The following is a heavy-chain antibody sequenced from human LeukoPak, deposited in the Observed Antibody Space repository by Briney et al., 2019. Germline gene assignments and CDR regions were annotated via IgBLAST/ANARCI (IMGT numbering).Heavy chain of an antibody. CDR2: IYYSGST. CDR3: ARGPISMVRGVMVPSWFYP. CDR1: GGSISSYY. J-gene: IGHJ5*02. D-gene: IGHD3-10*01. Sequence: SETLSLTCTASGGSISSYYWSWIRQPPGKGLEWVGNIYYSGSTNYNPSLKSRVTISADKSNNKFSLKLSSVTAADTSVYYCARGPISMVRGVMVPSWFYPWGQGTLVTVSS. V-gene: IGHV4-59*08.